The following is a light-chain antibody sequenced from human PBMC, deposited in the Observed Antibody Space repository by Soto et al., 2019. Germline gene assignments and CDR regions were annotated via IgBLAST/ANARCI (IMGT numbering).Light chain of an antibody. CDR3: QSYDSSLTGVV. Sequence: QSALTQPPSVSGAPGQRVTISCTGSSSNIGAGYDVQWYQQLPGTAPKLLIYGNYNRPSGVPDRFSGSKSGTSASLAITGLQAEDEADYYCQSYDSSLTGVVFGGGTQLTVL. V-gene: IGLV1-40*01. CDR2: GNY. CDR1: SSNIGAGYD. J-gene: IGLJ2*01.